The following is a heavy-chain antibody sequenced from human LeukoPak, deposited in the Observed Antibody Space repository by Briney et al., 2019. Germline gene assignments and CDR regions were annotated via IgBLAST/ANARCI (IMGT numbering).Heavy chain of an antibody. D-gene: IGHD6-13*01. CDR1: GFTLSGYA. V-gene: IGHV3-23*01. CDR3: AKVGGGRIAAAGSHY. J-gene: IGHJ4*02. CDR2: VGGSDGST. Sequence: GGSLRLSCAASGFTLSGYAMTWVRQAPGKGLEWVSGVGGSDGSTFYADSVKGRFTISRDNSKNTLYLQMNSLRVEDTAVYYCAKVGGGRIAAAGSHYWGQGTLVTVSS.